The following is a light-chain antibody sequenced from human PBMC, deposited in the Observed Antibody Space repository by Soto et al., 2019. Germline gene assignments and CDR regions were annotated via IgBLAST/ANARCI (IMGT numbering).Light chain of an antibody. CDR1: QSISSY. J-gene: IGKJ1*01. V-gene: IGKV1-39*01. CDR3: QQRYSTPRT. CDR2: AAS. Sequence: DIQMTQSPSSLSASVGDRVTITCRASQSISSYLNWYQQKPGKAPKLLIYAASSLQSGVPSRFSGSGSGTDSTLTSMSLQPEDFATYYCQQRYSTPRTFGQGIKVEIK.